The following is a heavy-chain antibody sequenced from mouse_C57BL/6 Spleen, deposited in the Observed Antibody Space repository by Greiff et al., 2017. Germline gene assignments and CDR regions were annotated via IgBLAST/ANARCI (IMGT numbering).Heavy chain of an antibody. CDR3: AREEKGQLGREAMDY. CDR1: GYTFTDYY. V-gene: IGHV1-75*01. D-gene: IGHD4-1*02. CDR2: IFPGSGST. J-gene: IGHJ4*01. Sequence: VQLQQSGPELVKPGASVKISCKASGYTFTDYYINWVKQRPGQGLEWIGWIFPGSGSTYYNEKFKGKATLTVDKSSSTAYMLLSSLTSEDSAVYFCAREEKGQLGREAMDYWGQGTSVTVSS.